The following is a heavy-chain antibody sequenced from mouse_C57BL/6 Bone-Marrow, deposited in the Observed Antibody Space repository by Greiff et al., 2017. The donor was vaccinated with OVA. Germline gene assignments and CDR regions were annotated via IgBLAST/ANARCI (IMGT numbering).Heavy chain of an antibody. CDR2: IWSGGST. CDR3: ARGEGFDD. V-gene: IGHV2-2*01. CDR1: GFSLTSYG. J-gene: IGHJ2*01. Sequence: QVQLQQSGPGLVQPSQSLSITCTVSGFSLTSYGVHWVRQSPGKGLEWLGVIWSGGSTDYNAAFISRLSISKDNSKSQVFFKMNSLQADDTAIYYCARGEGFDDWGQGTTLTVSS.